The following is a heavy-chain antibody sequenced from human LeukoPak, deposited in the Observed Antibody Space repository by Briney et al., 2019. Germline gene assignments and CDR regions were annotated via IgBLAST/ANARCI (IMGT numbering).Heavy chain of an antibody. D-gene: IGHD2-15*01. CDR3: ARQLRRHDSFLEYFQH. J-gene: IGHJ1*01. CDR1: GDSFSSATYY. V-gene: IGHV4-39*01. CDR2: IYSSGST. Sequence: SETLSLTCSVSGDSFSSATYYWGWIRQPPGKGLEWIATIYSSGSTHYNPSLRGRVTISVDTSKNHFYLNLSYVTAADTAVYYCARQLRRHDSFLEYFQHWGQGTLVTVSA.